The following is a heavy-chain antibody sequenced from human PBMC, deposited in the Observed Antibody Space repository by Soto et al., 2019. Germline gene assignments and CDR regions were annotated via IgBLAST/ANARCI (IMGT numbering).Heavy chain of an antibody. Sequence: EVQLVESGGGLVQPGGSLRLSCAASGFTFSSYDMHWVRQATGKGLEWVSAIGTAGDTYYPGSVKGRFTISRENAKNSLYLQMNSLRAEDTAVYYCSRGSDGDYGYYYGMDVWGQGTTVTLSS. CDR2: IGTAGDT. V-gene: IGHV3-13*01. D-gene: IGHD4-17*01. J-gene: IGHJ6*02. CDR3: SRGSDGDYGYYYGMDV. CDR1: GFTFSSYD.